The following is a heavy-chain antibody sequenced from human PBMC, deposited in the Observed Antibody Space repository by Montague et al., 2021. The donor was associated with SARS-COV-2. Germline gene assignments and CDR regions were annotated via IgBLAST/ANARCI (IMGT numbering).Heavy chain of an antibody. J-gene: IGHJ6*02. CDR3: ASDPMDHGSGSSHYYHGMDV. CDR2: ISSSSSYI. Sequence: SLRLSCAASGFTFSSYRMNWVRQAPGKGLEWVSSISSSSSYIYYADSVKGRFTISTDNAKNSLYLQMNSLRAEDTAVYYCASDPMDHGSGSSHYYHGMDVWGQGTTVTVSS. CDR1: GFTFSSYR. V-gene: IGHV3-21*01. D-gene: IGHD3-10*01.